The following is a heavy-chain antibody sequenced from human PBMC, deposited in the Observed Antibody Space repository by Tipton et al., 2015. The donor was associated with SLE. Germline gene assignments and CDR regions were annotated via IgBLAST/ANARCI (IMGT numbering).Heavy chain of an antibody. CDR2: ISYSGST. CDR1: GGSIGNSGYY. V-gene: IGHV4-39*07. D-gene: IGHD3-10*01. J-gene: IGHJ5*02. Sequence: LRLSCTVSGGSIGNSGYYWGCIRQPPGKWLEWIGSISYSGSTHYNPSLKSRVTISLDTSKNQFSLKLSSVTAADTAVYYCARDRGALWFGNNWFDPWGQGTLVTVSS. CDR3: ARDRGALWFGNNWFDP.